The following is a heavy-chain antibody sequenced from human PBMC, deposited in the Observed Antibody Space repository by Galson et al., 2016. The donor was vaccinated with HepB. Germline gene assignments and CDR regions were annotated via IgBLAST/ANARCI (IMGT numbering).Heavy chain of an antibody. CDR3: ARDVRGSEDY. J-gene: IGHJ4*02. CDR1: GFTFSNAW. CDR2: ITRSGGTT. D-gene: IGHD1-26*01. Sequence: SLRLSCAASGFTFSNAWMNWVRQAPGKGLEWVSYITRSGGTTLYADSVKGRFTISRDNAKNSLYLQMNSLRDEDTAVYYCARDVRGSEDYWGQGTLVTVSS. V-gene: IGHV3-48*02.